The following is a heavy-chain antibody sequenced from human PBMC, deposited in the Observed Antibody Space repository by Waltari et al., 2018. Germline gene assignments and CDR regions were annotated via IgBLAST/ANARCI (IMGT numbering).Heavy chain of an antibody. Sequence: EVQLVESGGGLVQPGGSLRLACAASGFTVSTNYMSWVRQAPGKGLEWVSVIYSGGSTYYADSVKGRFTISRDNSKNTMHLQMNSLRIEDTAVYYCAREGSGSYIDYWGQGTLVTVSS. J-gene: IGHJ4*02. CDR2: IYSGGST. V-gene: IGHV3-66*01. CDR3: AREGSGSYIDY. CDR1: GFTVSTNY. D-gene: IGHD1-26*01.